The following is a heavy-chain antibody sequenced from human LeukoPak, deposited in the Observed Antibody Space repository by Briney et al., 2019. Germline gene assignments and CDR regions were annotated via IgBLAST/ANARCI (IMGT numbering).Heavy chain of an antibody. CDR1: GYTFTSYY. J-gene: IGHJ4*02. V-gene: IGHV1-2*02. CDR3: ARVFSRGFYDY. D-gene: IGHD3-10*01. Sequence: ASVKVSCKASGYTFTSYYIHWVRRAPGQGPEWMGWINVYNGGTDYSQKFQGRVTMTRDTSSNTLYMELSSLRSDDTAVYFCARVFSRGFYDYWGQGTLVTVSS. CDR2: INVYNGGT.